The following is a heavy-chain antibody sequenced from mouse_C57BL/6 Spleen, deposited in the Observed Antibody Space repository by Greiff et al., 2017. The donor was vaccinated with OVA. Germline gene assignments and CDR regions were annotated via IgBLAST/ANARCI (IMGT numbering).Heavy chain of an antibody. J-gene: IGHJ3*01. CDR2: INPSNGGT. V-gene: IGHV1-53*01. Sequence: QVQLKESGTELVKPGASVKLSCKASGYTFTSYWMHWVKQRPGQGLEWIGNINPSNGGTNYNEKFKSKATLTVDKSSSTAYMQLSSLTSEDSAVYNCERGSYYGNNVGWFAYWGQGTLVTVSA. D-gene: IGHD2-10*01. CDR1: GYTFTSYW. CDR3: ERGSYYGNNVGWFAY.